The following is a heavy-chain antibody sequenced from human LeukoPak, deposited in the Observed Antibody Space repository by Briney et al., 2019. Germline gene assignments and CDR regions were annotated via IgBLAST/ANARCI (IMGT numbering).Heavy chain of an antibody. D-gene: IGHD3-16*01. CDR2: ISHDDKNR. V-gene: IGHV3-30-3*02. J-gene: IGHJ4*02. CDR3: AKMGSTPYYDHFDYFDY. CDR1: GFTFTSYA. Sequence: PGRSLRLSCAASGFTFTSYAFHWVRQAPGKGLEWVTVISHDDKNRYYADSVKGRFTISRDNSKNTVYLQMDSLRVEDTALYYCAKMGSTPYYDHFDYFDYWGQGTQVTVSS.